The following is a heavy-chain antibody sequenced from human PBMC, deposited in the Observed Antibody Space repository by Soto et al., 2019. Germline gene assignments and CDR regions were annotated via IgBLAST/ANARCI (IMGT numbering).Heavy chain of an antibody. J-gene: IGHJ4*02. V-gene: IGHV3-23*01. CDR1: GFTLSSFF. Sequence: GGSLRLSCAASGFTLSSFFMHWVRQGPGKVLEWVSSISGSGGSTYYADSVKGRFTISRDNSKNTLYLQMNSLRAEDTAVYYCAKNLYYYDVSGLHWGQGTLVTVSS. CDR3: AKNLYYYDVSGLH. CDR2: ISGSGGST. D-gene: IGHD3-22*01.